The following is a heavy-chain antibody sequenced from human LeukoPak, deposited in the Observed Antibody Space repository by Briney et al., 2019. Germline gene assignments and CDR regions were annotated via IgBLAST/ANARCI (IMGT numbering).Heavy chain of an antibody. J-gene: IGHJ4*02. V-gene: IGHV3-15*01. CDR2: IKSKTDGGTT. Sequence: GGSLXLSCAASGFTFSNVWMSWVRQAPGKGLEWVGRIKSKTDGGTTDYAAPVRGRFTISRDDSRNTLYLQMNSLTTEDTAMYYCATDIPRGVRGANNYWGQGTLVTVSS. CDR3: ATDIPRGVRGANNY. CDR1: GFTFSNVW. D-gene: IGHD3-10*01.